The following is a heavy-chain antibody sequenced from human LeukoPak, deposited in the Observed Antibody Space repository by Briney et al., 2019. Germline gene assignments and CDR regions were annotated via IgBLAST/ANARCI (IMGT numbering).Heavy chain of an antibody. D-gene: IGHD4-17*01. V-gene: IGHV4-30-2*01. Sequence: SETLSLTCAVSGGSLNSSPYSWTWIRQPPGKGLEWIGYIFHSGNTYYSPSLRSRVTMSIDRSNNRFSLNLTSVTPADTAVYHCARSSVAFDVWGQGSMVTVSS. CDR2: IFHSGNT. CDR1: GGSLNSSPYS. CDR3: ARSSVAFDV. J-gene: IGHJ3*01.